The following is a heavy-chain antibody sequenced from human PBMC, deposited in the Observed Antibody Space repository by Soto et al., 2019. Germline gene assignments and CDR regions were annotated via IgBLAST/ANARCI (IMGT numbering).Heavy chain of an antibody. V-gene: IGHV3-53*01. D-gene: IGHD3-10*01. CDR1: GFTVSNNY. Sequence: EVQLVESGGGLIQPGGSLRLSCAVSGFTVSNNYMSWVRQAPGKGLEGVSVIYSGGYTAYGDSVKGRFTISRDNSKNTLNLPRKSRRARDTAFYYWAPRPGGGGYWGLGTLVTVSS. J-gene: IGHJ4*02. CDR3: APRPGGGGY. CDR2: IYSGGYT.